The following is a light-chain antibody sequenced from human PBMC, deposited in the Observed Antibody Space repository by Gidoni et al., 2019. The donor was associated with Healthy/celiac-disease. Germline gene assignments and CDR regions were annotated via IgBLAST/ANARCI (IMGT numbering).Light chain of an antibody. J-gene: IGLJ2*01. CDR1: SSNIGAGYD. CDR3: QSYDSSR. V-gene: IGLV1-40*01. CDR2: GNS. Sequence: QSVLTQPPSVSGAPGQSVTISCTGSSSNIGAGYDVHWYQQLPGTAPKLLIYGNSNRPSGVPDRFSGSKSGTSASLAITGLQAEDEADYYCQSYDSSRFGGGTKLTVL.